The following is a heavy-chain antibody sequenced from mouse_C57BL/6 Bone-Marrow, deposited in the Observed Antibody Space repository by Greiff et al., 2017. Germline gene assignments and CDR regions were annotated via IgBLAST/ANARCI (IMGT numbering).Heavy chain of an antibody. Sequence: DVMLVESGGDLVKPGGSLKLSCAASGFTFSSYGMSWVRQTPDKRLEWVATISSGGSYTSYPDSVKGRFTISRDNAKNTLYLQMSSLKSEDTAMYYCARLITTVVAKGFDYWGQGTTLTVSS. CDR1: GFTFSSYG. V-gene: IGHV5-6*02. CDR2: ISSGGSYT. J-gene: IGHJ2*01. CDR3: ARLITTVVAKGFDY. D-gene: IGHD1-1*01.